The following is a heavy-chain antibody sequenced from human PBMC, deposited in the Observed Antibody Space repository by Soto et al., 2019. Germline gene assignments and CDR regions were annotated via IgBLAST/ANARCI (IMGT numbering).Heavy chain of an antibody. D-gene: IGHD3-3*01. V-gene: IGHV2-5*01. J-gene: IGHJ1*01. CDR3: AHTFHDFWSGYYSAFFQH. CDR1: GFSLSTSGVG. Sequence: QITLKESGPTLVKPTQTLTLTCTFSGFSLSTSGVGVGWIRQPPGKALEWLALIYWNDDKRYSPSLKSRLTIPKDTSKNQVVLTMTNMDPVDTATYYCAHTFHDFWSGYYSAFFQHWGQGTLVTVSS. CDR2: IYWNDDK.